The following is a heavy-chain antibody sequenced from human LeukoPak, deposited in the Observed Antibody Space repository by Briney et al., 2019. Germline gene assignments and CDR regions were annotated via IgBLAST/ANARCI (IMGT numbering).Heavy chain of an antibody. V-gene: IGHV4-59*01. J-gene: IGHJ4*02. CDR3: ARDSRDAYKIGVDY. CDR2: IYYSGST. D-gene: IGHD5-24*01. Sequence: SETLSLTRTVSGGSINSYYWSWIRQPPGKGLEWIGYIYYSGSTSYNPSLKSRVTISVDTSKNQLSLKLSSVTAADTAVYYCARDSRDAYKIGVDYWGQGTLVTVSS. CDR1: GGSINSYY.